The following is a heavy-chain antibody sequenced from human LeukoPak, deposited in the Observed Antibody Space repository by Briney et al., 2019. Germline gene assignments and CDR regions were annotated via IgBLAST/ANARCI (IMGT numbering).Heavy chain of an antibody. CDR3: AKELSGGWPFDY. Sequence: GGSLRLSCAVSGLTVSSNYLSWVRQAPGKGLEWVSGLSGSGGNTIYADSVKGRFTISRDNSKNTMFLQVNSLRAEDTAVYYCAKELSGGWPFDYWGQGALVTVSS. CDR2: LSGSGGNT. D-gene: IGHD6-19*01. V-gene: IGHV3-23*01. J-gene: IGHJ4*02. CDR1: GLTVSSNY.